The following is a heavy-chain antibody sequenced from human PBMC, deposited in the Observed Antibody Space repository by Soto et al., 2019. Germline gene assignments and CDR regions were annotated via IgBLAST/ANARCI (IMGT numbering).Heavy chain of an antibody. CDR1: GGTFSSYA. Sequence: SVKVSCKASGGTFSSYAISWVRQAPGQGLEWMGGIIPIFGTANYAQKFQGRVTITADASTSTAYMELRSLRSEDTAVYYCASLTRFLDPSDYMDVWGKGTTVTVSS. V-gene: IGHV1-69*13. D-gene: IGHD3-3*01. J-gene: IGHJ6*03. CDR2: IIPIFGTA. CDR3: ASLTRFLDPSDYMDV.